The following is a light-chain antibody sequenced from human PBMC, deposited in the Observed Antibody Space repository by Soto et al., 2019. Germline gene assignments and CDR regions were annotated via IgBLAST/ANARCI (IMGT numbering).Light chain of an antibody. V-gene: IGKV1-5*01. CDR3: QQYNSYPIT. Sequence: IQMTQSPSTLSSSLGYIFTITFRASQSISSWLAWYQQKPGKAPKLLIYDASSLESGVPSRFSGSGSGTEFTLTISSLQPDDFATYYCQQYNSYPITFGQRTRLEIK. CDR2: DAS. J-gene: IGKJ5*01. CDR1: QSISSW.